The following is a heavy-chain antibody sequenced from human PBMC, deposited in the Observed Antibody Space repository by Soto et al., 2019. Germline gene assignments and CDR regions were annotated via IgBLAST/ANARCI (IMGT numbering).Heavy chain of an antibody. CDR2: IDWDDDK. CDR3: ARTDESRSSGWPYYFDY. CDR1: GFSLSTSGMC. V-gene: IGHV2-70*01. Sequence: SGPTLVNPTQTLTLTCTFSGFSLSTSGMCVSWIRQPPGKALEWLALIDWDDDKYYSTSLKTRLTISKDTSKNQVVLTMTNMDPVDTATYYCARTDESRSSGWPYYFDYWGQGTLVTVSS. J-gene: IGHJ4*02. D-gene: IGHD6-19*01.